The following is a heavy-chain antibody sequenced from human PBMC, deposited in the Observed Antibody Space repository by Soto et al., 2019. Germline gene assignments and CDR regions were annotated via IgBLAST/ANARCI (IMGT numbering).Heavy chain of an antibody. CDR3: AMTYYDILTGYRPLGY. V-gene: IGHV5-10-1*01. CDR2: IDPSDSYT. Sequence: GESLKISCKGSGYSVTSYWMGWVRQMPGKGLEWMGRIDPSDSYTNYSPSFQGHVTISADKSISTAYLQWSSLKASDTAMYYCAMTYYDILTGYRPLGYWGQGTLVTVSS. D-gene: IGHD3-9*01. J-gene: IGHJ4*02. CDR1: GYSVTSYW.